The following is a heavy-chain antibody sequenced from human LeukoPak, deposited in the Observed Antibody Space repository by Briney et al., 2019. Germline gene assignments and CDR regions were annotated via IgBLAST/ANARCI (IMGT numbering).Heavy chain of an antibody. CDR2: ISGSSSII. Sequence: GGSLRLSCEASGFTFSSYSLNWVRQAPGKGLEWVSYISGSSSIIYYADSVKGRFTISRDNAKSSLYLQLNSLRAEDMAVYYCARDWPLIRGQPYYFDYWGQGTLVTVSS. V-gene: IGHV3-48*01. J-gene: IGHJ4*02. CDR1: GFTFSSYS. CDR3: ARDWPLIRGQPYYFDY. D-gene: IGHD1-1*01.